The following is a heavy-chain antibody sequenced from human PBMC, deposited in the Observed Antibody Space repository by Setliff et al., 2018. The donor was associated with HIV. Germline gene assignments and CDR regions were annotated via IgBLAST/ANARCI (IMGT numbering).Heavy chain of an antibody. V-gene: IGHV3-7*05. J-gene: IGHJ4*02. CDR1: GFTFSSYW. CDR3: ASHFGYCSSTSCEGY. Sequence: GGSLRLSCAASGFTFSSYWMSWARQAPGKGLEWVANIKQDGSEKYYADSVKGRFTISRDNAKNSLYLQMNSLRAEDTAVYYCASHFGYCSSTSCEGYWGQGALVTVSS. D-gene: IGHD2-2*01. CDR2: IKQDGSEK.